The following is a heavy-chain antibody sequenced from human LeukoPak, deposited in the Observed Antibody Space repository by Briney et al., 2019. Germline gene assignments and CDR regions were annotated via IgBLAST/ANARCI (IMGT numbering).Heavy chain of an antibody. Sequence: SETLSLTCAVYGGSFSGYYWSWIRQPPGKGLEWIGEINHSGSTNHNPSLKSRVTISVDTSKNQFSLKLSSVTAAGTAVYYCARGQGLARGCYTRWGQGTLVTVSS. CDR1: GGSFSGYY. CDR3: ARGQGLARGCYTR. D-gene: IGHD2-2*02. V-gene: IGHV4-34*01. J-gene: IGHJ4*02. CDR2: INHSGST.